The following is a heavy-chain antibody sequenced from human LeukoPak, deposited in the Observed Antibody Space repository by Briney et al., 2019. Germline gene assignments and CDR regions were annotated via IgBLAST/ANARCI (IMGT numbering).Heavy chain of an antibody. V-gene: IGHV3-74*01. J-gene: IGHJ4*02. Sequence: GGSLRLSCAASGFTFSSYWMHWVRQAPGKGLVWVSRINRDGSNTIYADSVKGRFTISRDNSKNTLYLQMSSLRAEDTAVYYCVKDRDSGYDSLDYWGQGTLVTVSS. CDR2: INRDGSNT. D-gene: IGHD5-12*01. CDR3: VKDRDSGYDSLDY. CDR1: GFTFSSYW.